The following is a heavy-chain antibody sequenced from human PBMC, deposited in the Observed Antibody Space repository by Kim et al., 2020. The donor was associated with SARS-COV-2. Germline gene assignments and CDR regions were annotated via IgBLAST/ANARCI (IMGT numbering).Heavy chain of an antibody. CDR2: ISAYNGNT. V-gene: IGHV1-18*01. D-gene: IGHD3-10*01. J-gene: IGHJ3*02. CDR1: GYTFTSYG. CDR3: AGHTYYWGVEENDAFDI. Sequence: ASVKVSCKASGYTFTSYGISWVRQAPGQGLEWMGWISAYNGNTNYAQKLQGRVTMTTDTSTSTAYMELRSLRSDDTAVYYCAGHTYYWGVEENDAFDIWGQGTMVTVSS.